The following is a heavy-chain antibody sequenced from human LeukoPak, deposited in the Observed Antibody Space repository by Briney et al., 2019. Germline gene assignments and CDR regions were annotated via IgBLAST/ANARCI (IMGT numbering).Heavy chain of an antibody. D-gene: IGHD4-23*01. V-gene: IGHV4-30-2*01. Sequence: PSQTLSLTCTVSGGSISSGGYYWSWIRQPPGKGLEWIGEINHSGSTNYNPSLKSRVTISVDTSKNQFSLKLSSVTAADTAVYYCARGDYGGNLDYWGQGTLVTVSS. CDR3: ARGDYGGNLDY. CDR2: INHSGST. J-gene: IGHJ4*02. CDR1: GGSISSGGYY.